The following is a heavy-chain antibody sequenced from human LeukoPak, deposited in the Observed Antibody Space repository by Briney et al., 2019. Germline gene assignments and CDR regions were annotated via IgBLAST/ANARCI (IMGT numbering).Heavy chain of an antibody. Sequence: GGSLRLSCAASGFTFSSYSMNWVRQAPGKGLECVSSISSSSSYIYYADSVKGRFTISRDNAKNSLYLQMNSLRAEDTAVYYCARGRRNYYGSGSYYWTPYYFDYWGQGTLVTVSS. J-gene: IGHJ4*02. CDR1: GFTFSSYS. V-gene: IGHV3-21*01. D-gene: IGHD3-10*01. CDR3: ARGRRNYYGSGSYYWTPYYFDY. CDR2: ISSSSSYI.